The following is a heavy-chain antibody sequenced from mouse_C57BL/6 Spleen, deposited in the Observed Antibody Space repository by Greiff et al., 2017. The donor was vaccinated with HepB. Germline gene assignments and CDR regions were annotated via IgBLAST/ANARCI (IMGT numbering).Heavy chain of an antibody. V-gene: IGHV6-3*01. J-gene: IGHJ3*01. Sequence: EVKLLESGGGLVQPGGSMKLSCVASGFTFSNYWMNWVRQSPEKGLEWVAQIRLKSDNYATHYAESVKGRFTISRDDSKSSVYLQMNNLRAEDTGIYYCTGGPTAWFAYWGQGTLVTVSA. CDR1: GFTFSNYW. CDR2: IRLKSDNYAT. CDR3: TGGPTAWFAY.